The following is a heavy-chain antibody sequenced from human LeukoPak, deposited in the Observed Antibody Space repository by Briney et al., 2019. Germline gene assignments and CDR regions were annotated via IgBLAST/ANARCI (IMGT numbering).Heavy chain of an antibody. CDR2: ISYDGSNK. D-gene: IGHD6-13*01. V-gene: IGHV3-30*01. J-gene: IGHJ4*02. CDR1: GFTFSSYA. CDR3: ARGEYSSSWISNFDY. Sequence: GGSLRLSCAASGFTFSSYAMHWVRQAPGKGLEWVAVISYDGSNKYYADSVKGRFTISRDNSKNTLYLQMNSLRAEDTAVYYCARGEYSSSWISNFDYWGQGTLVTVSS.